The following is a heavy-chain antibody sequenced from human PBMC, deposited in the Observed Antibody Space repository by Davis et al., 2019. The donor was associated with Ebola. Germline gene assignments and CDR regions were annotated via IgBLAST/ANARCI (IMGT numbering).Heavy chain of an antibody. V-gene: IGHV3-49*04. Sequence: PGGSLRLSCTASGFTFGDYAMSWVRQAPGKGLEWVGFIRSKTYGGTTEYAASVKGRFTISRDDSKSIAYLQMNSLKTEDTAVYYCIRAGGGKIARGYNWGQGTLVTVSS. D-gene: IGHD5-12*01. CDR2: IRSKTYGGTT. CDR3: IRAGGGKIARGYN. J-gene: IGHJ4*02. CDR1: GFTFGDYA.